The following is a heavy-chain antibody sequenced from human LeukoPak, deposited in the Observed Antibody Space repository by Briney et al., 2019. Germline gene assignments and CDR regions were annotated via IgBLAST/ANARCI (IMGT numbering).Heavy chain of an antibody. J-gene: IGHJ4*02. Sequence: GGSLRLSCAASGFTFRNNWMHWVRQVPGKGLVWVSRIRSDGGDMNYADSVKGRFTVSRDNARNTLYLQMNNLRAEDTAVYYCARSSPYSSIAPFDYWGQGTLVTVSS. D-gene: IGHD6-13*01. V-gene: IGHV3-74*01. CDR3: ARSSPYSSIAPFDY. CDR1: GFTFRNNW. CDR2: IRSDGGDM.